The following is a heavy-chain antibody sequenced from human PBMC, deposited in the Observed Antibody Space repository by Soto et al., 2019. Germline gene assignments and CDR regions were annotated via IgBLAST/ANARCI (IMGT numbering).Heavy chain of an antibody. J-gene: IGHJ5*02. CDR3: ARDWPYCSGGSCYSGGWFDP. CDR2: ISAYNGNT. V-gene: IGHV1-18*01. CDR1: GYTFTRYG. Sequence: ASVKVSCKASGYTFTRYGISWVRQAPGQGLEWMGWISAYNGNTNYAQKLQGRVTMTTDTSTSTAYMELRSLRSDDTAVYYCARDWPYCSGGSCYSGGWFDPWGQGTLVTVSS. D-gene: IGHD2-15*01.